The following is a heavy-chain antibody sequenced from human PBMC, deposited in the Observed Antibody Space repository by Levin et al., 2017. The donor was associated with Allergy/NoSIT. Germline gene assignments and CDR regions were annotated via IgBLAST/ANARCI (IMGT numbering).Heavy chain of an antibody. Sequence: RSGGSLRLSCVASGFTFSFHYMDWFRQAPGKGLEWVARARHKDNNFTTEHAASVKGRFVISRDDSKNSVFLQMNNLKIEDTAVYYCSRKGAGSPDYWGQGTQVTVSS. D-gene: IGHD2-15*01. V-gene: IGHV3-72*01. CDR2: ARHKDNNFTT. J-gene: IGHJ4*02. CDR3: SRKGAGSPDY. CDR1: GFTFSFHY.